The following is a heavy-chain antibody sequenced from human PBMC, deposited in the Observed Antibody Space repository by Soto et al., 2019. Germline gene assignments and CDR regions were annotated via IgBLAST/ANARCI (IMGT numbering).Heavy chain of an antibody. CDR2: ISYDGSNK. CDR1: GFTVSRYG. Sequence: PGGSLRLSCAASGFTVSRYGMHWVRQAPGKGLEWVAVISYDGSNKYYADSVKGRFTISRDNSKNTLYLQMNSLRAEDTAVYYCAKVGHLRGYSYGSFDYWGQGTLVTISS. V-gene: IGHV3-30*18. D-gene: IGHD5-18*01. J-gene: IGHJ4*02. CDR3: AKVGHLRGYSYGSFDY.